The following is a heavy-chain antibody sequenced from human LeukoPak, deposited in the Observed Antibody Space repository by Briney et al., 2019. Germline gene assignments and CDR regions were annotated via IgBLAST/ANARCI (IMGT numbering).Heavy chain of an antibody. D-gene: IGHD3-9*01. CDR3: ARGNRHYDILTGYSRYYFDY. CDR2: IYTSGST. CDR1: GGSISSYY. J-gene: IGHJ4*02. V-gene: IGHV4-4*07. Sequence: SETLSLTCTVSGGSISSYYWSWIRQPAGKGLEWIGRIYTSGSTNYNPSLKSRVTMSVDTSKNQFSLKLSSVTAADTAVYYCARGNRHYDILTGYSRYYFDYWGQGTLVTVSS.